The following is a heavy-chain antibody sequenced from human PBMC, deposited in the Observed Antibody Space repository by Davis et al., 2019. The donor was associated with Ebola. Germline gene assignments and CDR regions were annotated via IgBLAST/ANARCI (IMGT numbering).Heavy chain of an antibody. Sequence: GGSLRLSCAASGFTFSSYSMNWVRQAPGKGLEWVSSISSSSSYIYYADSVKGRFTISRDNAKNTLYLQMNSLRAEDTAVYYCAKAQPLWFGELPNWGQGTLVTVSS. J-gene: IGHJ4*02. V-gene: IGHV3-21*01. D-gene: IGHD3-10*01. CDR3: AKAQPLWFGELPN. CDR2: ISSSSSYI. CDR1: GFTFSSYS.